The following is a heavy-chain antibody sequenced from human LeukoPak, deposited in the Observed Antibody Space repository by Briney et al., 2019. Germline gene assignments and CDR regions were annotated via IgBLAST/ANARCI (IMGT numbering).Heavy chain of an antibody. V-gene: IGHV4-4*07. CDR3: AKNELRSYGLVHY. J-gene: IGHJ4*02. D-gene: IGHD1-26*01. Sequence: SETLSLTCTVSGDSIGSDYWSWIRQSAGKGLEWIGRISTIGSTDYNPSVRSRVTMSLDTSRNQFSLTLTSMTAADTAVYYCAKNELRSYGLVHYWGQGTLVTVSS. CDR2: ISTIGST. CDR1: GDSIGSDY.